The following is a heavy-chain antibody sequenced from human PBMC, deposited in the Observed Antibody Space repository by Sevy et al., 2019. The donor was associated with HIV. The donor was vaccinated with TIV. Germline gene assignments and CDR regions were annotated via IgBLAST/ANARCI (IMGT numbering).Heavy chain of an antibody. CDR2: IYKNGNT. CDR3: VXSLGXXXXX. J-gene: IGHJ4*02. V-gene: IGHV3-53*01. CDR1: XXXVNTGF. D-gene: IGHD3-16*01. Sequence: GGSLRLSXXVSXXXVNTGFMSWXXXXPGKGLEWVXSIYKNGNTHYVDSVLGRFTMSRDSARNTLYFQMTNLRVEDTAMYYCVXSLGXXXXXXXQGTRVXXSS.